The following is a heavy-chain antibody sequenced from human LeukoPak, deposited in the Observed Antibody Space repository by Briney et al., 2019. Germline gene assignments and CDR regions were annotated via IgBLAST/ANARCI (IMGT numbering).Heavy chain of an antibody. CDR2: INHSGST. D-gene: IGHD3-22*01. CDR1: GGSFSGYY. CDR3: ASTITMIVGGAFDI. J-gene: IGHJ3*02. V-gene: IGHV4-34*01. Sequence: KPSETLSLTCAVYGGSFSGYYWSWIRQPPGKGLEWIGEINHSGSTNYNPSLKSRVTISVDTSKNQFSLKLSSVTAADTAVYYCASTITMIVGGAFDIWGRGSMVTVSS.